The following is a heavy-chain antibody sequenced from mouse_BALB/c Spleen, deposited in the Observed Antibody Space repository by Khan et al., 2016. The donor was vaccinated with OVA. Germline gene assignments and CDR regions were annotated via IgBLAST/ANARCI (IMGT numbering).Heavy chain of an antibody. CDR2: ISSGGDYT. D-gene: IGHD4-1*01. CDR3: ASHLTGSFAY. CDR1: GFTFSSYS. Sequence: EVELVESGGDLVKPGGSLKLSCAASGFTFSSYSMSWVRQTPDKGLEWVATISSGGDYTYYPDSVKGRFTISRDNAKNTLYLQMSSLKSEDTARYYGASHLTGSFAYWGQGTLVTVSA. V-gene: IGHV5-6*01. J-gene: IGHJ3*01.